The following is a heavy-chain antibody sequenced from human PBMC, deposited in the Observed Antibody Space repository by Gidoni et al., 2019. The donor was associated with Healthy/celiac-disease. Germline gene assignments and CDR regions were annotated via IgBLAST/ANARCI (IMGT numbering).Heavy chain of an antibody. D-gene: IGHD2-15*01. Sequence: EVQLVESGGGLVKPGGSLRLSCEAYGFTFSNAWMSWVRQAPGKGLEWVGRIKSKTDGGTTDYAAPVKGRFTISRDDSKNTLFLQMNSLKTEDTAVYYCTTDFVVVVAASIYFDYCGQGTLVTVSS. V-gene: IGHV3-15*01. CDR3: TTDFVVVVAASIYFDY. J-gene: IGHJ4*02. CDR1: GFTFSNAW. CDR2: IKSKTDGGTT.